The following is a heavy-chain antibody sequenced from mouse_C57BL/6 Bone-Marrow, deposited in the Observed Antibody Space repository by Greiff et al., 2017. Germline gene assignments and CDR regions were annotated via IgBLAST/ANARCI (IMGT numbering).Heavy chain of an antibody. Sequence: EVNVVESEGGLVQPGSSMKLSCTASGFTFSDYYMAWVRQVPEKGLEWVANINYDGSSTYYLDSLKSRFIISRDNAKNILYLQMSSLKSEDTATYYCARETLGVWMDYWGQGTSVTVSS. CDR2: INYDGSST. V-gene: IGHV5-16*01. J-gene: IGHJ4*01. CDR1: GFTFSDYY. D-gene: IGHD2-10*02. CDR3: ARETLGVWMDY.